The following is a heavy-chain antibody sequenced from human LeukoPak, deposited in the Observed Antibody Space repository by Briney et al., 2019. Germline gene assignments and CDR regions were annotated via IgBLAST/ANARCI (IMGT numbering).Heavy chain of an antibody. CDR2: ISSSGSTI. J-gene: IGHJ6*03. D-gene: IGHD6-13*01. Sequence: GGSLRLSCAASGFTFSDYYMSWIRQAPGKGLEWVSYISSSGSTIYYADSVKGRFTISRDNAKNSLYLQMNSLRAEDTAVYYCARDRSMAAAGTGYYYYMDVWGKGTTVTASS. V-gene: IGHV3-11*04. CDR3: ARDRSMAAAGTGYYYYMDV. CDR1: GFTFSDYY.